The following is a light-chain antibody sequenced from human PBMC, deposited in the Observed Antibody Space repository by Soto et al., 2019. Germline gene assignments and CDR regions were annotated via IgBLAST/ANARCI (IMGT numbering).Light chain of an antibody. Sequence: EIVMTQSPATLSVSPGERATLSCRASQSVNSSYLAWYQQKPGQAPRLLIYGASSRATGIPDRFSGSGSGTDFTLTISRLEPEDFAVYYCQQYGSSQWTFGQGTKVDIK. J-gene: IGKJ1*01. CDR1: QSVNSSY. CDR2: GAS. CDR3: QQYGSSQWT. V-gene: IGKV3-20*01.